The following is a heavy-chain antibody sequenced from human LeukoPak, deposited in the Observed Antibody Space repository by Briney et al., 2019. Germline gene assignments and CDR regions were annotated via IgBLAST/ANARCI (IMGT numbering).Heavy chain of an antibody. CDR3: ARDYDSSGYSVGY. CDR1: GYSISSGYY. D-gene: IGHD3-22*01. V-gene: IGHV4-38-2*02. CDR2: IYHSGST. Sequence: PSETLSLTCAVSGYSISSGYYWGWIRQPPGKGLESIGSIYHSGSTYYNPSLKSRVTISVDTSKNQFSLKLSSVTAADTAVYYCARDYDSSGYSVGYWGQGTLVTVSS. J-gene: IGHJ4*02.